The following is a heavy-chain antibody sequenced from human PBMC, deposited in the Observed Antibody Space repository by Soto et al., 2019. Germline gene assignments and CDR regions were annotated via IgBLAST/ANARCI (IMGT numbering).Heavy chain of an antibody. J-gene: IGHJ4*02. Sequence: GSLRLSCTVSGFAFNNYGINWVRQAPGKGLEWVSSISKSDYTYYSDSVKCRFTISRDNAKNSVSLQMNTLRVEDTAVYYCAREDSIIIPAVSDFWGQGTLVTVSS. CDR1: GFAFNNYG. CDR3: AREDSIIIPAVSDF. D-gene: IGHD2-2*01. V-gene: IGHV3-21*01. CDR2: ISKSDYT.